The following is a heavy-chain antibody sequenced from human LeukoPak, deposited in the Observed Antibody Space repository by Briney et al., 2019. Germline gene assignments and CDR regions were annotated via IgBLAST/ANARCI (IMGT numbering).Heavy chain of an antibody. CDR2: INPSGGST. Sequence: GASVKVSCKASGYTFTGYYMHWVRQAPGQGLEWMGIINPSGGSTSYAQKFQGRVTTTRDTSTSTVYMELSSLRSEDTAVYYCARAGSDYCGGDCPKFDYWGQGTLVTVSS. J-gene: IGHJ4*02. D-gene: IGHD2-21*02. CDR3: ARAGSDYCGGDCPKFDY. V-gene: IGHV1-46*01. CDR1: GYTFTGYY.